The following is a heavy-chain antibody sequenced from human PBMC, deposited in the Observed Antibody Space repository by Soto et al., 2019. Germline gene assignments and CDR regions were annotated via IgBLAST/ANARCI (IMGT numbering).Heavy chain of an antibody. CDR1: GFTFSSYG. J-gene: IGHJ6*02. Sequence: QVQLVESGGGVVQPGRSLRLSCAASGFTFSSYGMHWVRQAPGKGLEWVAVISYDGSNKYYADSVKGRFTISRDNSKNTLYLQMNSLRAEDTAVYYCAKGAGRGSLYYYYGMDVWGQGTTVTVSS. D-gene: IGHD3-10*01. CDR3: AKGAGRGSLYYYYGMDV. V-gene: IGHV3-30*18. CDR2: ISYDGSNK.